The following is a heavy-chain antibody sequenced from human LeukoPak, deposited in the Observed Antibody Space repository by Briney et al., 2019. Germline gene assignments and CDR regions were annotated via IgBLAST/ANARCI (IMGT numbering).Heavy chain of an antibody. CDR3: ARDLNYYGSGSYYIGGYYGMDV. V-gene: IGHV3-21*01. Sequence: PGGSLRLSCAASGFTFNSYAMSWVRQAPGKGLEWVSSISSSSSYIYYADSVKGRFTISRDNAKNSLYLQMNSLRAEDTAVYYCARDLNYYGSGSYYIGGYYGMDVWGKGTTVTVSS. J-gene: IGHJ6*04. CDR2: ISSSSSYI. D-gene: IGHD3-10*01. CDR1: GFTFNSYA.